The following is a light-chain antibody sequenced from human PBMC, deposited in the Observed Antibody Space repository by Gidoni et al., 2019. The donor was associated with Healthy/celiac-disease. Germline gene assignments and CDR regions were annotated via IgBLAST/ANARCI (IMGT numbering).Light chain of an antibody. CDR1: QSVSSSY. CDR3: QQYGSSPFT. CDR2: GAS. J-gene: IGKJ3*01. V-gene: IGKV3-20*01. Sequence: EIVLTLSPGTLSLSPGERANISCSASQSVSSSYLAWYQQKPGQAPRLLIYGASSRATGIPDRFSGSGSGTDFTLTISRLEPEDFAVYYCQQYGSSPFTFGPGTKVDIK.